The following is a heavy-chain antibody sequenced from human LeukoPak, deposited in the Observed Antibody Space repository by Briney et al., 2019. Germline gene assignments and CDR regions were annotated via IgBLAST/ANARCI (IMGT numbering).Heavy chain of an antibody. CDR1: GGSFSGYY. CDR3: ARGFGVVINYYGMDV. V-gene: IGHV4-34*01. Sequence: SETLSLTCAVYGGSFSGYYWSWIRQPPGKGLEWIGEINHSGSTNYNPSLKSRVTISVDTSKNQFSLKLSPVTAADTAVYYCARGFGVVINYYGMDVWGQGTTVTVSS. D-gene: IGHD3-3*01. CDR2: INHSGST. J-gene: IGHJ6*02.